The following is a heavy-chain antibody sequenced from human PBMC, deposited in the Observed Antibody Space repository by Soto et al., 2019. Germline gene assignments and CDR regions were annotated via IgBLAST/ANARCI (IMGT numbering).Heavy chain of an antibody. CDR1: GGSISSYY. Sequence: PSETLSLTCTVSGGSISSYYWSWIRQPPGKGLEWIGYIYYSGSTNYNPSLKSRVTISVDTSKNQFSLKLSSVTAADTAVYYCARGITALWFGELLHVFDYWGQGTLVTVS. CDR3: ARGITALWFGELLHVFDY. J-gene: IGHJ4*02. CDR2: IYYSGST. V-gene: IGHV4-59*01. D-gene: IGHD3-10*01.